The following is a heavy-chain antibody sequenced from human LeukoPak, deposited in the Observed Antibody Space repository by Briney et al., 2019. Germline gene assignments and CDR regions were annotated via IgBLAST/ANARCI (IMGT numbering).Heavy chain of an antibody. CDR2: IYYDGSNI. J-gene: IGHJ4*02. CDR1: EFTFTTYG. V-gene: IGHV3-30*02. Sequence: GGSLRLSCAASEFTFTTYGMHWVRQAPGKGLEWVAFIYYDGSNIYYADYVKGRFTISRDISKNTLYLQMNSLRGEGTAVYYCATGGSGSYYIYYFDYWGQGTLVTVSS. CDR3: ATGGSGSYYIYYFDY. D-gene: IGHD3-10*01.